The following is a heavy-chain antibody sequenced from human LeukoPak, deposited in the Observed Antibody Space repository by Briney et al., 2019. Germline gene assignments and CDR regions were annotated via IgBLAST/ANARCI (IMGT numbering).Heavy chain of an antibody. J-gene: IGHJ3*02. D-gene: IGHD3-22*01. CDR3: ARDYLRVFDSSGYYYTGPDAFDI. V-gene: IGHV1-69*05. CDR1: GGTFSSYA. Sequence: SVKVSCKASGGTFSSYAISWVRQAPGQGLEWMGRIIPIFGTANYAQKFQGRVTITTDESTSTAYMELSSLRSEDTAVYYCARDYLRVFDSSGYYYTGPDAFDIWGQGTMVTVSS. CDR2: IIPIFGTA.